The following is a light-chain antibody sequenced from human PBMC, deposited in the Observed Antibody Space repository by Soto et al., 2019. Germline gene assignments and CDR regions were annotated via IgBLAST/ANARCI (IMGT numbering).Light chain of an antibody. CDR3: QQYKAYSYT. CDR1: QSLNIW. Sequence: DIEMTQSPSTLSASVGDRVTITCRATQSLNIWLAWYQQKPGKAPKLLISKASSLGSGVPSRFSGSGSGTEFSLTISSLQPDDFATYYCQQYKAYSYTFGQGTKLEMK. CDR2: KAS. J-gene: IGKJ2*01. V-gene: IGKV1-5*03.